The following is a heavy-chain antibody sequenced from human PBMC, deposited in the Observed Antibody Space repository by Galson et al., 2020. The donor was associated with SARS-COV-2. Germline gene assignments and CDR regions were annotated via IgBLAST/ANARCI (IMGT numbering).Heavy chain of an antibody. Sequence: TWVRQAPGKGLEWVANINQDGTEKYYVDSVKGRFTISRDNTKKSLYLQMNGLRAEDTAVYYCARDTASNYYGGYDYWGQGTLVTVSS. CDR3: ARDTASNYYGGYDY. D-gene: IGHD3-3*01. CDR2: INQDGTEK. J-gene: IGHJ4*02. V-gene: IGHV3-7*01.